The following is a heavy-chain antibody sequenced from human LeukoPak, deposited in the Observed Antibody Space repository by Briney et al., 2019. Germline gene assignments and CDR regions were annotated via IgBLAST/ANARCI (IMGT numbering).Heavy chain of an antibody. V-gene: IGHV1-8*03. CDR3: ARGDFLSSTSCYTCGDGPYYYYYMDV. CDR2: MNPNSGNT. J-gene: IGHJ6*03. D-gene: IGHD2-2*02. Sequence: GASVKVSCKASGYTFTGYYMHWVRQATGQGLEWMGWMNPNSGNTGYAQKFQGRVTITRNTSISTAYMELSSLKFEDTAVYYCARGDFLSSTSCYTCGDGPYYYYYMDVWGKGTTVTVSS. CDR1: GYTFTGYY.